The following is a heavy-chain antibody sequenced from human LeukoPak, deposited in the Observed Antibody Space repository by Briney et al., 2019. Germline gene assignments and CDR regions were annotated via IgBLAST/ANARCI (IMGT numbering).Heavy chain of an antibody. J-gene: IGHJ4*02. CDR1: GGSISSYY. D-gene: IGHD3-3*01. CDR2: IYYSGST. Sequence: PSETLSLTCTVSGGSISSYYWSWIRQPPGKGLEWIGYIYYSGSTNYNPSLKSRVTISVDTSKNQFSLKLSSVTAADTAVYYCASSGQYYDFWSGHFDYWGQGTLVTVSS. V-gene: IGHV4-59*01. CDR3: ASSGQYYDFWSGHFDY.